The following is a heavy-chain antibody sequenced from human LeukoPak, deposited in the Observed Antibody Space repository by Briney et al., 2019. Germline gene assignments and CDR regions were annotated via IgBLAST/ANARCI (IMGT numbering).Heavy chain of an antibody. D-gene: IGHD3-10*01. CDR3: ARDRGNYYGSGSSYFDY. CDR2: ISYDGSNK. V-gene: IGHV3-30-3*01. J-gene: IGHJ4*02. Sequence: GGSLRLSCAASGFTFSSYAMHWVRQAPGKGLEWVAVISYDGSNKYYADSVKGRFTISRDNSKNTLYLQMNSLRAGDTAVYYCARDRGNYYGSGSSYFDYWGQGTLVTVSP. CDR1: GFTFSSYA.